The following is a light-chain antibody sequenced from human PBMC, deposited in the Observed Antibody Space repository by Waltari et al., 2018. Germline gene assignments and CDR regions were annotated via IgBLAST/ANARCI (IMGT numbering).Light chain of an antibody. CDR3: QQYNSYWT. J-gene: IGKJ1*01. V-gene: IGKV1-5*03. CDR1: QSISSW. Sequence: DIQMTQSPSTLSASEGDRVTITCRASQSISSWLAWYQQKPGKAPKLLIYKASSLEGGVPSRFSGSGSGTEFTLTISSLQPDDFATYYCQQYNSYWTFGQGTKVEIK. CDR2: KAS.